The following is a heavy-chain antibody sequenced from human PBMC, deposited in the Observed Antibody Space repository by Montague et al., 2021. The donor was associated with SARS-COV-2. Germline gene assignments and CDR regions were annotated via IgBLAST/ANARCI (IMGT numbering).Heavy chain of an antibody. V-gene: IGHV4-34*01. CDR2: INQSGST. CDR3: ARVAGGYYHDSSAYFDY. J-gene: IGHJ4*02. D-gene: IGHD3-22*01. Sequence: SETLSLTCAVYGGSFSGYYWSWIRHPPGKGLEWIGEINQSGSTNYNPSLKSRVTLSVDTSKKQFSLKLSSLTAADTAVYYCARVAGGYYHDSSAYFDYWGQGTLVTVSS. CDR1: GGSFSGYY.